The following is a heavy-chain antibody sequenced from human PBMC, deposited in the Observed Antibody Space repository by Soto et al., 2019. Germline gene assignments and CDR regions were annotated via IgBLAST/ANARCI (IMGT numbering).Heavy chain of an antibody. J-gene: IGHJ4*02. CDR1: GGSVSSGSYY. D-gene: IGHD6-19*01. Sequence: PSETLSLTCTVSGGSVSSGSYYWSWIRQPPGKGLEWIGYVYYTGSTNYSPSLRSRVSISVDTSKNEFSLRLSSVTAADTAVHFCARSVAVPGAHIDYWGQGTQVTVSS. CDR2: VYYTGST. CDR3: ARSVAVPGAHIDY. V-gene: IGHV4-61*01.